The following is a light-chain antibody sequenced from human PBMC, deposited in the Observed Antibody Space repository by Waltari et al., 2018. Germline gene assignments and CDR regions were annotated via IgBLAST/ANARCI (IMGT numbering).Light chain of an antibody. CDR1: SSNIGSPSN. V-gene: IGLV1-40*01. Sequence: QSVLTQPPSLSGAPGPRVTISCTGSSSNIGSPSNLHWYQQVPGRAPKLLIHDASHRPGGDPDHVSCYKSGTSASLAITGLQAEDEAEYYCQSYDSGLNGLFFGGGTKVTVL. CDR2: DAS. J-gene: IGLJ2*01. CDR3: QSYDSGLNGLF.